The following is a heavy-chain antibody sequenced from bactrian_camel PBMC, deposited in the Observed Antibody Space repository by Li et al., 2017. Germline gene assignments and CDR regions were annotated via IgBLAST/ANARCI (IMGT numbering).Heavy chain of an antibody. V-gene: IGHV3S40*01. D-gene: IGHD5*01. CDR1: GFAFSNYD. J-gene: IGHJ6*01. CDR2: INKRGNST. Sequence: VQLVESGGGLVQPGGSLRLSCAAFGFAFSNYDMAWVRQAPGEGLEWVSTINKRGNSTFYADAVKGRFIISRDNAKNTVFLQLNSLKSEDMAIYYCATGYGLGHFGYWGQGTQVTVS. CDR3: ATGYGLGHFGY.